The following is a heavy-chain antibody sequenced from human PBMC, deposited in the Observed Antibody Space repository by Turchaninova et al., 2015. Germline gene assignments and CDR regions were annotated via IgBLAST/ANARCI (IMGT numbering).Heavy chain of an antibody. CDR3: ARSSITAAGPIDY. D-gene: IGHD6-13*01. V-gene: IGHV4-38-2*01. CDR1: GYSISSAYH. J-gene: IGHJ4*02. CDR2: LYHSGRT. Sequence: QVQLQESGPGLVKPSETLTLTCAVSGYSISSAYHCGWIRQPPGKGLEWMESLYHSGRTYSNPSLKSRVTISLDTSKNQVSLKLNSVTAADTAVYYCARSSITAAGPIDYWGQGTLVTVSS.